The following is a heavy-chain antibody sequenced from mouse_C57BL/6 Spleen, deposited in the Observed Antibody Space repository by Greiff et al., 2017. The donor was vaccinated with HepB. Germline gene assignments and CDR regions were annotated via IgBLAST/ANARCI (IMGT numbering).Heavy chain of an antibody. J-gene: IGHJ4*01. V-gene: IGHV1-64*01. CDR3: ARCDSPRAMDY. CDR2: IHPNSGST. Sequence: QVQLQQPGAELVKPGASVKLSCKASGYTFTSYWMHWVNQRPGQGLEWIGMIHPNSGSTNYNEKFKSKATLTVDKSSSTAYMQLISLTSEDSAVYYCARCDSPRAMDYWGQGTSVTVSS. CDR1: GYTFTSYW.